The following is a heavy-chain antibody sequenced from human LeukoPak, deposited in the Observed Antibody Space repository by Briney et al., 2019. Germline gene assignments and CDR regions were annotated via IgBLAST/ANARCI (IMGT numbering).Heavy chain of an antibody. V-gene: IGHV3-7*01. CDR2: IKQDGSEK. Sequence: PGGSLRLSCAASGFTFSTYDLSWVRQAPGKGLEWVANIKQDGSEKYYVDSVEGRFTISRDNAKNSLYLQMNSLRAEDTAVYYCARHKITMVRGVMDYWGQGTLVTVSS. CDR3: ARHKITMVRGVMDY. J-gene: IGHJ4*02. CDR1: GFTFSTYD. D-gene: IGHD3-10*01.